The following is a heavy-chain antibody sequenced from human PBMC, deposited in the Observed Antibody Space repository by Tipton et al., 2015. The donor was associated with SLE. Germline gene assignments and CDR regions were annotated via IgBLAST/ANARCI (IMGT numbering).Heavy chain of an antibody. V-gene: IGHV4-59*12. CDR1: GGSISSYY. CDR2: IYYSGST. J-gene: IGHJ6*02. Sequence: LRLSCTVSGGSISSYYWSWIRQPAGKGLEWIGNIYYSGSTNYNPSLKSRVTISVDTSKNQFSLKLSSVTAADTAVYYCARRPHYYYYGMDVWGQGTTVTVSS. CDR3: ARRPHYYYYGMDV.